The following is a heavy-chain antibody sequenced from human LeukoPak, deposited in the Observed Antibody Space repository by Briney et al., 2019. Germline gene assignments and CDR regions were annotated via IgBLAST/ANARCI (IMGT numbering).Heavy chain of an antibody. Sequence: ASVKVSCTASGYTFTSYAIHWVRQAPGQRLEWMGWINAGNGNTKYSQKFQGRVTITRDTSASTAYMELSSLRSEDTAVYYCARGPLAVGGAFDYWGQGTLVTVSS. CDR3: ARGPLAVGGAFDY. D-gene: IGHD6-19*01. CDR2: INAGNGNT. J-gene: IGHJ4*02. V-gene: IGHV1-3*01. CDR1: GYTFTSYA.